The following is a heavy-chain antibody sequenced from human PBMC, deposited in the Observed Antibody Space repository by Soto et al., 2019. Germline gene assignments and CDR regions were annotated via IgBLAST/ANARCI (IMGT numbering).Heavy chain of an antibody. CDR2: INTDNGNT. CDR3: ARRTTVTREIDY. D-gene: IGHD4-17*01. V-gene: IGHV1-3*04. CDR1: GYTFASFV. J-gene: IGHJ4*02. Sequence: ASVKVSCKASGYTFASFVIHWVRQAPGQRLEWMGWINTDNGNTKYSQKFQGRVTITRDTSASTAYMELSSLISEDTAVYYCARRTTVTREIDYWGQGTLVTVSS.